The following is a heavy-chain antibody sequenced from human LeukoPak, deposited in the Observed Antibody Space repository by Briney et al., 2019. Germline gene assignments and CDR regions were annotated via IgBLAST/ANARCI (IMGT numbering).Heavy chain of an antibody. Sequence: GNSLRLSRAASGIIISNYGMHWVRQAPGQGLEYVAITSYDGKTEYYADSVKGRFTVSRDNSKQMIFLQMNSLRTEDTGRYFCVKQREGSVWGQGVLVIVSS. CDR2: TSYDGKTE. CDR3: VKQREGSV. CDR1: GIIISNYG. V-gene: IGHV3-30*18. D-gene: IGHD6-19*01. J-gene: IGHJ4*02.